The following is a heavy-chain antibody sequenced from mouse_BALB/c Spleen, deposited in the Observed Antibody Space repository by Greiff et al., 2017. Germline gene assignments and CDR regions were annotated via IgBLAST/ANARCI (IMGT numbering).Heavy chain of an antibody. Sequence: VQLVESGAELAKPGASVKMSCKASGYTFTSYWMHWVKQRPGQGLEWIGYINPSTGYTEYNQKFKDKATLTADKSSSTAYMQLSSLTSEDSAVYYCASGLRRWYFDVWGAGTTVTVSS. V-gene: IGHV1-7*01. CDR3: ASGLRRWYFDV. CDR2: INPSTGYT. D-gene: IGHD2-2*01. CDR1: GYTFTSYW. J-gene: IGHJ1*01.